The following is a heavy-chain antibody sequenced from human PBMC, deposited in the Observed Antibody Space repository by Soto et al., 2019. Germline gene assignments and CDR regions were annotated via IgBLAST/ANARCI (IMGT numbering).Heavy chain of an antibody. V-gene: IGHV5-10-1*01. CDR3: ARQGLYGEYYGLDV. J-gene: IGHJ6*02. Sequence: PVQSLKISWKGAGYSFTSYWVSWVRQMPGKGLEWMGRIDPSDSYTNYSPSFQGHVTISADKSISTAYLQWSSLKASDTAMYYCARQGLYGEYYGLDVWGHGTTVTVSS. CDR2: IDPSDSYT. D-gene: IGHD4-17*01. CDR1: GYSFTSYW.